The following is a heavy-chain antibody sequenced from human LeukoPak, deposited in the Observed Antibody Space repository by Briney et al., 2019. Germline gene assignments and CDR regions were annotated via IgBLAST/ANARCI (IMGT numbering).Heavy chain of an antibody. J-gene: IGHJ4*02. CDR2: IYPGDSDT. V-gene: IGHV5-51*01. Sequence: GESLKISCKGSGYSFSNYWIGWVRQMPGKGLEWMGIIYPGDSDTRYSPSFQGQVTMSADKSISTAYLQWSSLKASDTAMYYCARQIIEAAGRNFDYWGQGTLVTVSS. CDR1: GYSFSNYW. D-gene: IGHD6-13*01. CDR3: ARQIIEAAGRNFDY.